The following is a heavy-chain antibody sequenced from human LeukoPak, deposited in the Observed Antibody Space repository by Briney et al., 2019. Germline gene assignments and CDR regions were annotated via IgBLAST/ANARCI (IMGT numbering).Heavy chain of an antibody. CDR1: GFTFSNAW. CDR3: ATDGVAISHTFDY. CDR2: IKSKNYGGTP. Sequence: PGGSLRLSCVASGFTFSNAWMSWVRLAPGKGLEWVGRIKSKNYGGTPDYAAPVQGRFTISRDDSRNTIYLQMNSLKTEDTAVYYGATDGVAISHTFDYWGQGTLVTVSS. D-gene: IGHD2-8*01. J-gene: IGHJ4*02. V-gene: IGHV3-15*01.